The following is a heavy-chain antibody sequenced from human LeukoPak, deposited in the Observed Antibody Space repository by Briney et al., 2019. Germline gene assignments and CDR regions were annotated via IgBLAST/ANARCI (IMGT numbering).Heavy chain of an antibody. J-gene: IGHJ4*02. CDR2: INHSGST. Sequence: SETLSLTCDVYGGSFSGYYWSWIRQPPGKGLEWIGEINHSGSTNYNPSLKSRVTISVDTSKNQFSLKLSSVTAADTAVYYCARGVLDPYYFDYWGQGTLVTVSS. V-gene: IGHV4-34*01. D-gene: IGHD2-8*01. CDR3: ARGVLDPYYFDY. CDR1: GGSFSGYY.